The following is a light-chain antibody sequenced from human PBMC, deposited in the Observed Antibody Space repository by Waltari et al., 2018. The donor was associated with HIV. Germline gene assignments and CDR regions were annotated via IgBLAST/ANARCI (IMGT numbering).Light chain of an antibody. CDR3: SSYAGSKNILI. CDR1: TSDIGAYNY. Sequence: SALTQPPSASGSPGQSVTISCTGTTSDIGAYNYVSWYQQRPGKAPKLMIFEVNKRPSGVPDRFSGSKSDNTASLTVSGLQAEDEADYFCSSYAGSKNILIFAGGTKLTVL. J-gene: IGLJ2*01. V-gene: IGLV2-8*01. CDR2: EVN.